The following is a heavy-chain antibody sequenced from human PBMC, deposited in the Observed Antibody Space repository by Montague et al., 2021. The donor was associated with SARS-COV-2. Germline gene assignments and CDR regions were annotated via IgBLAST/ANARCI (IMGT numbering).Heavy chain of an antibody. CDR2: IHYSGSN. J-gene: IGHJ4*02. V-gene: IGHV4-59*01. D-gene: IGHD2/OR15-2a*01. Sequence: SETLSLTCSVSGGSIGSYYWSWLRQPPGKGLEWIGHIHYSGSNTYNPSLKSRVTISIDTPKNQFSLKLSSVTAADTAVYFCSRGLVTSWPYYLDYWGQGTLVTVSS. CDR3: SRGLVTSWPYYLDY. CDR1: GGSIGSYY.